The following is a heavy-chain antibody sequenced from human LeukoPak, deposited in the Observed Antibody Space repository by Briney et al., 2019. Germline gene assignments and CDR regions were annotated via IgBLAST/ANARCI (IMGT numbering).Heavy chain of an antibody. CDR2: ITGDGGTT. V-gene: IGHV3-23*01. D-gene: IGHD6-13*01. CDR1: GFTFSSYA. Sequence: PGGSLRLSCAASGFTFSSYAMSWVRQAPGKGLEWVSVITGDGGTTYSADSVKGRFTISRDNSNNTLSLQMNSLRTEDTAVYFCAKGDYGAAAVYYFDYWGQGTLVTVSS. J-gene: IGHJ4*02. CDR3: AKGDYGAAAVYYFDY.